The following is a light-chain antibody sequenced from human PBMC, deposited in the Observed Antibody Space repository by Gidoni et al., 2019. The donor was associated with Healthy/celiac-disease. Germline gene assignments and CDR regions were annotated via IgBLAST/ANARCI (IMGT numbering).Light chain of an antibody. CDR1: QSVSSSY. CDR2: GAS. J-gene: IGKJ2*01. Sequence: EIVLTQSPGTLSLSPGERATLSCRASQSVSSSYLAWYQQKPGQAPRLLIYGASSRATGIPDRFSGSGSGTDFTLTISRLEPEDFAVYYCQQYGGTFXXXTKLEIK. V-gene: IGKV3-20*01. CDR3: QQYGGT.